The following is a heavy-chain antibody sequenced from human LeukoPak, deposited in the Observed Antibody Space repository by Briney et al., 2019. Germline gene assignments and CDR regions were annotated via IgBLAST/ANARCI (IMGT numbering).Heavy chain of an antibody. Sequence: SETLSLTCAVYGGSFSGYYWSWIRQPPGKGLEWIGEINHSGSTNYNPSLKSRVTISVDTSKNQFSLKLSSVTAADTAVYYCARDRLVATRGQAGAYGMDVWGKGTTVTVSS. V-gene: IGHV4-34*01. J-gene: IGHJ6*04. D-gene: IGHD5-12*01. CDR3: ARDRLVATRGQAGAYGMDV. CDR2: INHSGST. CDR1: GGSFSGYY.